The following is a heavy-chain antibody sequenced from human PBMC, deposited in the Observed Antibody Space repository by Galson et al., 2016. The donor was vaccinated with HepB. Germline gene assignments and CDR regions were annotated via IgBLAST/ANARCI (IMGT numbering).Heavy chain of an antibody. CDR2: IWYDGINK. V-gene: IGHV3-33*01. D-gene: IGHD6-6*01. CDR3: ARDLGGSSCLDY. J-gene: IGHJ4*02. Sequence: SLRLSCAASGFTFRSYGMHRVRQAPGKGLEWMAVIWYDGINKYYGDSAQGRSTISRDNSRNTLYLQMNSLRAEDTDVYYCARDLGGSSCLDYWGQGTLVTVSS. CDR1: GFTFRSYG.